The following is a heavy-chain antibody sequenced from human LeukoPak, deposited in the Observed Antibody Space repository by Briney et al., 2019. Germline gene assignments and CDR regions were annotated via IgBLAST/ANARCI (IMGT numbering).Heavy chain of an antibody. CDR2: IYSSGNT. Sequence: PSETLSLTCTVSGGSISSSSHYWGWIRQPPGKGLEWLGSIYSSGNTFYNSSLKSRVTISADTSKNQFSLRLSSVTAADTAVYYCARRDYGVPFDPWGQGALVTVSS. J-gene: IGHJ5*02. CDR1: GGSISSSSHY. CDR3: ARRDYGVPFDP. V-gene: IGHV4-39*01. D-gene: IGHD4-17*01.